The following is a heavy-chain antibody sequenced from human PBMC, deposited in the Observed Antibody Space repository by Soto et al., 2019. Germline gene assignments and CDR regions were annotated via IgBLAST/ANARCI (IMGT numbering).Heavy chain of an antibody. Sequence: QVQLVQSGAEVKKPGSSVKVSCKASGGTFSNYAISWVRQAPGQGLEWMGGITPIFGTTTYAQRLQGRVTITADESSTTAHMELSSLRSEDTAVYYCVRVITVTPVGYYGMDVWGQGTTVTVSS. V-gene: IGHV1-69*01. CDR1: GGTFSNYA. CDR3: VRVITVTPVGYYGMDV. CDR2: ITPIFGTT. J-gene: IGHJ6*02. D-gene: IGHD4-4*01.